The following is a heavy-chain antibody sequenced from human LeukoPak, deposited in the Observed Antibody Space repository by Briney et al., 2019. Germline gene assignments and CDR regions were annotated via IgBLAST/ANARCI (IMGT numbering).Heavy chain of an antibody. CDR1: GYIFTSYI. V-gene: IGHV7-4-1*02. D-gene: IGHD3-22*01. Sequence: ASVKVSCKASGYIFTSYILHWVRQAPGQGLEWMGWINTNTGNPTYAQGFTGRFVFSLDTSVSTAYLQISSLKADDTAMYYCARGDYETHGYQTRWGQGTLVTVSS. CDR2: INTNTGNP. CDR3: ARGDYETHGYQTR. J-gene: IGHJ4*02.